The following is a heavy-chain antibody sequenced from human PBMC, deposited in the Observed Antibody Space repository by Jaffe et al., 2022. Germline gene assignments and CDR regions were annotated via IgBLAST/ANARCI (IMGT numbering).Heavy chain of an antibody. D-gene: IGHD7-27*01. CDR3: AKDDAMGMRGWFDP. Sequence: EVQLVESGGGLVQPGRSLRLSCAASGFTFDDYAMHWVRQAPGKGLEWVSGISWNSGSIGYADSVKGRFTISRDNAKNSLYLQMNSLRAEDTALYYCAKDDAMGMRGWFDPWGQGTLVTVSS. V-gene: IGHV3-9*01. CDR1: GFTFDDYA. CDR2: ISWNSGSI. J-gene: IGHJ5*02.